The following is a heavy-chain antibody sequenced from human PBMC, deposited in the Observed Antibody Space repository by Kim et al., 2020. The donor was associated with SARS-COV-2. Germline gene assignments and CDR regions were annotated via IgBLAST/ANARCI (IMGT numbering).Heavy chain of an antibody. CDR1: GFTVSSYG. CDR2: ISYDGSNK. J-gene: IGHJ6*02. Sequence: GGSLRLSCAASGFTVSSYGMHWVRQAPGKGLEWVAVISYDGSNKYYADSVKGRFTISRDNSKNTLYLQMNSLRAEDTAVYYCARDHDVYYGSGSYYSNGMDVWGQGTTVTVSS. CDR3: ARDHDVYYGSGSYYSNGMDV. D-gene: IGHD3-10*01. V-gene: IGHV3-33*05.